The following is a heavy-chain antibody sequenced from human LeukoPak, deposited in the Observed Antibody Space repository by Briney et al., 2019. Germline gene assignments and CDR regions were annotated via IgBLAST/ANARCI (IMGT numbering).Heavy chain of an antibody. J-gene: IGHJ3*02. Sequence: GESLKISCKGSGYSFSSYWIGWVRQMPGKGLEWMGNIYPGDSDTRYSPSFQGQVTISADKSISTAYLQWSSLKASDTAMYYCARRGLVRITGHAFDIWGQGTMVTVSS. CDR1: GYSFSSYW. CDR3: ARRGLVRITGHAFDI. CDR2: IYPGDSDT. V-gene: IGHV5-51*01. D-gene: IGHD5-24*01.